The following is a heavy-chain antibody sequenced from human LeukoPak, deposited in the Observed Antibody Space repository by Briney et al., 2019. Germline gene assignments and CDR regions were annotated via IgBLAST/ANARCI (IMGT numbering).Heavy chain of an antibody. CDR3: ASLTYYDFWSGSYYMDV. Sequence: SETLSLTCAVSGYSIGSGYYWGWVRQPPGKGLEWIGSIYHSGSTYYNPSLKSRVTISVDTSKNQFSLKLSSVTAADTAVYYCASLTYYDFWSGSYYMDVWGKGTTVTVSS. V-gene: IGHV4-38-2*01. D-gene: IGHD3-3*01. CDR2: IYHSGST. CDR1: GYSIGSGYY. J-gene: IGHJ6*03.